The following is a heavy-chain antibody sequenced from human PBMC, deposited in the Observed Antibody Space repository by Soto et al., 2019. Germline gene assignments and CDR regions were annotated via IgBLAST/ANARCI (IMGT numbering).Heavy chain of an antibody. CDR2: ISVYIGNT. CDR3: ARSGYSYGPLFK. CDR1: GYTFTSYG. Sequence: ASVKVSCKASGYTFTSYGISWVRQAPGQGLEWMEWISVYIGNTNYAQKLQGRVTMTPDTSTSTAYLELRSLRSDDTAVYYCARSGYSYGPLFKWGQGTLVTVSS. D-gene: IGHD5-18*01. V-gene: IGHV1-18*01. J-gene: IGHJ4*02.